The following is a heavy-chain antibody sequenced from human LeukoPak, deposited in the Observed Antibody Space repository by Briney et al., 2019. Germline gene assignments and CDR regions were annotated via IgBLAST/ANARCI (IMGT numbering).Heavy chain of an antibody. V-gene: IGHV1-69*05. CDR2: IIPIFGTA. J-gene: IGHJ3*02. D-gene: IGHD1-26*01. CDR3: ARAIRELLPPSDAFDI. Sequence: GSSVKVSCKASGGTFSSYAISWVRQAPGQGLEWMGRIIPIFGTANYAQKFQGRVTITTDESTSTPYMELSSLRSEDTAVYYCARAIRELLPPSDAFDIWGQGTMVTVSS. CDR1: GGTFSSYA.